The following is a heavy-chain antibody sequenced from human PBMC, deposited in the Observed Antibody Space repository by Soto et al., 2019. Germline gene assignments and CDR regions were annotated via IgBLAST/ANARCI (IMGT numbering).Heavy chain of an antibody. CDR3: ASVDYYDRPPDY. CDR1: GYTFTSYY. V-gene: IGHV1-46*01. Sequence: ASVKVSCKASGYTFTSYYMLWVRQAPGQGLEWMGIINPSGGSTSYAQKFQGRVTMTRDTSTSTVYMELSSLRSEDTAVYYCASVDYYDRPPDYWGQGTLVTVSS. J-gene: IGHJ4*02. CDR2: INPSGGST. D-gene: IGHD3-22*01.